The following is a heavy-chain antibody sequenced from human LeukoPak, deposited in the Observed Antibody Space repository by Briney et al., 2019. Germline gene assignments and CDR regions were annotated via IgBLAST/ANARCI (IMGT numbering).Heavy chain of an antibody. CDR3: ARGVSSSSWLSTRFFFDY. CDR1: GGSISSGGYS. CDR2: IYHSGST. D-gene: IGHD6-13*01. V-gene: IGHV4-30-2*01. Sequence: SETLSLTCAVSGGSISSGGYSWSWIRQPPGKGLEWIEYIYHSGSTYYNPSLKSRVTISVDRSKNQFSLKLSSVTAADTAVYYCARGVSSSSWLSTRFFFDYWGQGTLVTVSS. J-gene: IGHJ4*02.